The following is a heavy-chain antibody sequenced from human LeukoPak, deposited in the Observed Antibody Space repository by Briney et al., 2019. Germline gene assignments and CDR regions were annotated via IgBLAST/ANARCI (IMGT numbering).Heavy chain of an antibody. CDR1: GCSFTGYH. V-gene: IGHV1-2*02. J-gene: IGHJ4*02. Sequence: ASVKVSCKASGCSFTGYHMHWVRQAPGQGVEWMGWINPNSGGTNYAQKFQGRVTMTQDTSISPAYMEVSWLKCDDTAVYYCARGIVGATTGDWGQGTLVTVSS. CDR2: INPNSGGT. D-gene: IGHD1-26*01. CDR3: ARGIVGATTGD.